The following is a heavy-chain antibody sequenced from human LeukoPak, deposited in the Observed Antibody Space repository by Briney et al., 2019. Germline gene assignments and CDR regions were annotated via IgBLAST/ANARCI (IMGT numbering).Heavy chain of an antibody. CDR2: ISYDGSNK. CDR3: ANSAMVPFDY. CDR1: GFTFSSYG. V-gene: IGHV3-30*18. J-gene: IGHJ4*02. Sequence: PGRSLRLSCAASGFTFSSYGMHWVRQAPGKGLEWVAVISYDGSNKYYADSVKGRFTISRDNSKNTLYLQMNSLRAEDTAVYYCANSAMVPFDYWGQGTLVTVS. D-gene: IGHD2-2*01.